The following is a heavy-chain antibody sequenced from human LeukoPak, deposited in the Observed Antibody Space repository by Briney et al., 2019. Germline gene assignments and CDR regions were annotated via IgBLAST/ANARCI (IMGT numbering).Heavy chain of an antibody. CDR2: VWYDGSKR. CDR3: AKDRTYYYGSETYNAARDIDY. Sequence: GGSLRLSCAESGCTFSSYGMHWVRQAPAKGLEWVAVVWYDGSKRYYAGSVTGRFTITRDNSNNTLYLQMSSIRGEDTALYYCAKDRTYYYGSETYNAARDIDYSGEGPLVTVSS. V-gene: IGHV3-33*06. J-gene: IGHJ4*02. D-gene: IGHD3-10*01. CDR1: GCTFSSYG.